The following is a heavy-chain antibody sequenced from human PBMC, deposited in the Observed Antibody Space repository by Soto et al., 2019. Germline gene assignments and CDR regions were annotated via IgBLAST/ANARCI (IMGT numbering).Heavy chain of an antibody. CDR1: GGSISSYY. CDR3: ARAVLPATAPFDY. V-gene: IGHV4-59*01. CDR2: IYYSGST. D-gene: IGHD2-2*01. Sequence: QVQLQESGPRLVKPSETLSLTCIVSGGSISSYYWSWIRQPPGKGLEWIGYIYYSGSTNYNPSLKSRVTISVDTSKNQSSLKLSSVTAADMAVYYCARAVLPATAPFDYWGQGTLVTVSS. J-gene: IGHJ4*02.